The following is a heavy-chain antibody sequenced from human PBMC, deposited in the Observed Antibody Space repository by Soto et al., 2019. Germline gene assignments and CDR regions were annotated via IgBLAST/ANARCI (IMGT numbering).Heavy chain of an antibody. D-gene: IGHD3-22*01. V-gene: IGHV3-30*18. CDR3: AKAPRGYYDSSGPTLGAFDI. CDR2: ISYDGSNK. CDR1: GFTFSSYG. Sequence: GGSLRLSCAASGFTFSSYGMHWVRQAPCKGLEWVAVISYDGSNKYYADSVKGRFTISRDNSKNTLYLQMNSLRAEDTAVYYCAKAPRGYYDSSGPTLGAFDIWGQGTMVTVS. J-gene: IGHJ3*02.